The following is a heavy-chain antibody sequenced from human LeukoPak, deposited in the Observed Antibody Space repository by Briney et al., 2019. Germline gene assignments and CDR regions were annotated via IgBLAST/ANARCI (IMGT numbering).Heavy chain of an antibody. Sequence: KPSETLSLTCTVSGGSISSSSYYWGWIRQPPGKGLEWIGSIYYSGSTYYNPSLKSRVTIPVDTSKNQFSLKLSSVTAADTAVYYCAKEVAIPVAVDAFERWGQGTLVTVSS. V-gene: IGHV4-39*07. CDR3: AKEVAIPVAVDAFER. D-gene: IGHD6-19*01. J-gene: IGHJ3*02. CDR1: GGSISSSSYY. CDR2: IYYSGST.